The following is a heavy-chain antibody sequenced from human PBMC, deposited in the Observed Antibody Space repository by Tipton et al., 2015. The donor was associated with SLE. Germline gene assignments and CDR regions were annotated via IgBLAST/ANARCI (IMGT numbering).Heavy chain of an antibody. J-gene: IGHJ4*02. D-gene: IGHD2-15*01. V-gene: IGHV4-59*11. CDR3: ARNKATPDH. CDR1: CVSISSHY. Sequence: GLVKPSETMSLTCSVSCVSISSHYWSWIRQPPGKGLEWIGYIHYSGTTNYNPSLRGRVTMSVDTSKNQFSLKLSSVTAADTAMYYCARNKATPDHWGQGTLATVSS. CDR2: IHYSGTT.